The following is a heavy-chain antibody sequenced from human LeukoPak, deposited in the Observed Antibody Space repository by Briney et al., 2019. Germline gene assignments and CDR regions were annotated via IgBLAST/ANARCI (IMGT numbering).Heavy chain of an antibody. J-gene: IGHJ4*02. CDR3: ARHPYSSGWFYYFDY. CDR1: GGCMSSRSNY. V-gene: IGHV4-39*01. CDR2: IYYSGST. Sequence: SETLSLTCTVSGGCMSSRSNYWGWIRQPPGKGLEWVGSIYYSGSTDYNPSLKSRVSISVDTSKNQFSLNLSSVTAADTAVYYCARHPYSSGWFYYFDYWGQGTLVTVSS. D-gene: IGHD6-19*01.